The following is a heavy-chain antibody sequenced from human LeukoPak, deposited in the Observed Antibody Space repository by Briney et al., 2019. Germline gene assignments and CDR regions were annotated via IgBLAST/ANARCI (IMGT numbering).Heavy chain of an antibody. J-gene: IGHJ4*02. Sequence: GRSLRLSCAASGLTISSHGMHWVRQAPGKGLEWVAVIPSDARNKHYADSVKGRFTISRDNSKNTLYLQINSLRAEDTALYYCAKDLSRCSSSSCYEFDSWGRGTLVTVSS. CDR1: GLTISSHG. CDR3: AKDLSRCSSSSCYEFDS. D-gene: IGHD2-2*01. CDR2: IPSDARNK. V-gene: IGHV3-30*18.